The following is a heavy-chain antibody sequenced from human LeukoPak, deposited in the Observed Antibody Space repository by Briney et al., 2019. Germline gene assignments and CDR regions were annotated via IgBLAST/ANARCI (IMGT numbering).Heavy chain of an antibody. D-gene: IGHD6-19*01. Sequence: GASVKVSCKASGYPFSAHFLNWVRQAPGQGLEWMGWINPNSGGTNYAQKFQGRVTMTRDTSISTAYMELSRLRSDDTAVYYCASTSRRIAVAGNFDYWGQGTLVTVSS. J-gene: IGHJ4*02. CDR2: INPNSGGT. V-gene: IGHV1-2*02. CDR1: GYPFSAHF. CDR3: ASTSRRIAVAGNFDY.